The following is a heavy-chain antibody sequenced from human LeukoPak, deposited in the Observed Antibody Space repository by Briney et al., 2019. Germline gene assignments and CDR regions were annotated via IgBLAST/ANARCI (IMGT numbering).Heavy chain of an antibody. CDR3: AKVTYDSSGYYFLY. CDR1: GGSISSYY. CDR2: IYYSGST. Sequence: SETLSLTCTVSGGSISSYYWSWIRQPPGKGLEWIGYIYYSGSTNYNPSLKSRVTISVDTSKNQFSLKLNSVTAADTAVYYCAKVTYDSSGYYFLYWGQGTLVTVSS. D-gene: IGHD3-22*01. J-gene: IGHJ4*02. V-gene: IGHV4-59*12.